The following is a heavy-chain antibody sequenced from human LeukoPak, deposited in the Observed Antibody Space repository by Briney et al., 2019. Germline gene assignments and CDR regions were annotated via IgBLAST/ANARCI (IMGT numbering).Heavy chain of an antibody. CDR2: IIPIFGTA. J-gene: IGHJ4*02. Sequence: LVKVSCKASGGTFSSYAISWVRQAPGQGLEWMGGIIPIFGTANYAQKFQGRVTITTDESTSTAYMELSSLRSEDTAVYYCARAKSEYSSSTQLGYWGQGTLVTVSS. D-gene: IGHD6-6*01. CDR1: GGTFSSYA. CDR3: ARAKSEYSSSTQLGY. V-gene: IGHV1-69*05.